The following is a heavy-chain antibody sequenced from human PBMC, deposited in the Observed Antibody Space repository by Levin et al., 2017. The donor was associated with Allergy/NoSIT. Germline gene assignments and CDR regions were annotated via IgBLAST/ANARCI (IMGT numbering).Heavy chain of an antibody. CDR2: IGTAADT. D-gene: IGHD6-13*01. CDR1: GFTFRSYD. J-gene: IGHJ4*02. Sequence: SCAASGFTFRSYDMHWVRQATGKGLDWVSGIGTAADTYYPDSVKGRFTFSRENAKNSLYLQMNNLRAGDTAVYYCARAVVGTHYFDYWGQGTLVTVSS. V-gene: IGHV3-13*01. CDR3: ARAVVGTHYFDY.